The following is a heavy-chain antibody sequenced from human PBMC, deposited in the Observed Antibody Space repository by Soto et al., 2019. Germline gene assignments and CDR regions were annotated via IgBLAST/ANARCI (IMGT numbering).Heavy chain of an antibody. D-gene: IGHD1-26*01. CDR3: ARRKGLGGYYYGMDV. CDR1: GYSFTSYW. CDR2: IDPSDSYT. J-gene: IGHJ6*02. V-gene: IGHV5-10-1*01. Sequence: GESLKISCKGSGYSFTSYWISWVRQMPGKGLEWMGRIDPSDSYTNYSPSFQGHVTISADKSISTAYLQWSSLKASDTAMYYCARRKGLGGYYYGMDVWGQGTLVTVS.